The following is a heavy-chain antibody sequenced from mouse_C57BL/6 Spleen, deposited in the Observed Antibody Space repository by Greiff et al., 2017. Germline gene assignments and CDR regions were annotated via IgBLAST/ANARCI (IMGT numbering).Heavy chain of an antibody. J-gene: IGHJ2*01. CDR2: ISSGGSYT. Sequence: EVMLVESGGDLVKPGGSLKLSCAASGFTFSSYGMSWVRQTPDQRLEWVATISSGGSYTYYPDSVKGRFTISRDNAKNTLYLQMSSLKSEDTAMYYCARGLDYYGSLDDWGQGTTLTVSS. CDR3: ARGLDYYGSLDD. V-gene: IGHV5-6*02. D-gene: IGHD1-1*01. CDR1: GFTFSSYG.